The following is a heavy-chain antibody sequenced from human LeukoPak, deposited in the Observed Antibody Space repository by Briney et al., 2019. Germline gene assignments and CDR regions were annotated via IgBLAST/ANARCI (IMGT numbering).Heavy chain of an antibody. CDR2: IGIRGDT. Sequence: PGGSLRLSCAASGFTFIDYDMHWVRQVIGKGLEWVSAIGIRGDTHYSGSVKGRFTISRENAESSLYLQMNSLRAEDTAVYYCARGGIQVSGIDEFDYWGQETLVTVSS. CDR3: ARGGIQVSGIDEFDY. V-gene: IGHV3-13*01. CDR1: GFTFIDYD. D-gene: IGHD6-19*01. J-gene: IGHJ4*02.